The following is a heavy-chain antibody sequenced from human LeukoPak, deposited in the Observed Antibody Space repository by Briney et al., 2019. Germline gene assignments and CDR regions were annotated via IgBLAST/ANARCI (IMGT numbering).Heavy chain of an antibody. Sequence: SETLSLTCTVSGGSISSRSYYWGWIRQPPGKGLEWVGSTYYSGSTYYNPSLKNRVTISVDTSKNQFSLKLSSVTAADTAVYYCARHSGTYYADFDYWGQGILVTVSS. D-gene: IGHD1-26*01. CDR2: TYYSGST. CDR1: GGSISSRSYY. J-gene: IGHJ4*02. CDR3: ARHSGTYYADFDY. V-gene: IGHV4-39*01.